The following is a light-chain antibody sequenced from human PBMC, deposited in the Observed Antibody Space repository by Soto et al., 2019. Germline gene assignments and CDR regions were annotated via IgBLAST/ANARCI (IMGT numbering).Light chain of an antibody. CDR1: SSDVGGYNY. Sequence: QSVLTQPASVSGSPGQSITISCTGTSSDVGGYNYVSWYQQHPGKAPKLMIYEVSNRPSGVSNRFSGSKSGNTASLTISGLQAEDEADYYCSSQTGSATMVFGGGTKLTVL. CDR3: SSQTGSATMV. CDR2: EVS. V-gene: IGLV2-14*01. J-gene: IGLJ2*01.